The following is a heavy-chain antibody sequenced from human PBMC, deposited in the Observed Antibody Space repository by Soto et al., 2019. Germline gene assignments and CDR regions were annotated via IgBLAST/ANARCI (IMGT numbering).Heavy chain of an antibody. Sequence: SVKVSCKASGGTFSSYAISWVRQAPGQGLEWMGGIIPIFGTANYAQKFQGRVPITADKSTSTAYMELSSLRSEDTAVYYCARDESAAGNYFDYWGQGPLVTVSS. CDR1: GGTFSSYA. CDR2: IIPIFGTA. CDR3: ARDESAAGNYFDY. J-gene: IGHJ4*02. V-gene: IGHV1-69*06. D-gene: IGHD6-13*01.